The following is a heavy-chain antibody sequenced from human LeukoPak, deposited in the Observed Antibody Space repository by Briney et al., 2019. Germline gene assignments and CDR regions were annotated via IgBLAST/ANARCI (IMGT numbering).Heavy chain of an antibody. D-gene: IGHD2-15*01. V-gene: IGHV3-30*02. CDR1: GFTFSSYG. Sequence: PGGSLRLSCAASGFTFSSYGMSWVRQAPGKGLEWVAFIRYDGSNKYYADSVKGRFTISRDNSKNTLYLQMNSLRAEDTAVYYCAKDGARYCSGGSCYAEYYFDYWGQGTLVTVSS. J-gene: IGHJ4*02. CDR2: IRYDGSNK. CDR3: AKDGARYCSGGSCYAEYYFDY.